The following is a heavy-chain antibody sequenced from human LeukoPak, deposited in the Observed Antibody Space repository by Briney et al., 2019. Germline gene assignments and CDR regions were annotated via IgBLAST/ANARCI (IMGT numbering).Heavy chain of an antibody. CDR2: ISAYNGNT. CDR1: GYTFTSYG. V-gene: IGHV1-18*01. CDR3: ARGRLASGYGYYYYMDI. D-gene: IGHD5-12*01. Sequence: ASVKVSCKASGYTFTSYGISWVRQAPGQGLEWMGWISAYNGNTNYAQKLQGRVTMTTDTSTSTAYMELRSLRSDDTAVYYCARGRLASGYGYYYYMDIWGKGTTVTVSS. J-gene: IGHJ6*03.